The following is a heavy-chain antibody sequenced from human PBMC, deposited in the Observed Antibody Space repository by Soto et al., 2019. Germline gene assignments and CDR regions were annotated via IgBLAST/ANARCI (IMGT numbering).Heavy chain of an antibody. J-gene: IGHJ6*02. CDR3: AREAISHSYVKDV. CDR1: GFTFSAHW. CDR2: INSDGSST. Sequence: PGGSLRLSCAASGFTFSAHWMHWVRQAPGKGLVWVSRINSDGSSTNYADSVKGRFTISRDNAKNTLFLQVNSLRAEDTAVYFCAREAISHSYVKDVWGHGTMVTVSS. V-gene: IGHV3-74*01.